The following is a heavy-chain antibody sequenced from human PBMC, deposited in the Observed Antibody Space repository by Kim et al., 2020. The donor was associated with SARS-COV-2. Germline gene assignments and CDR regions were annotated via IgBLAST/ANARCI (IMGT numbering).Heavy chain of an antibody. CDR2: IYHSGST. V-gene: IGHV4-4*02. Sequence: SETLSLTCGVSGDSISHSNLWSWVRQPPGKGLEWIGEIYHSGSTNYNTSLKSRVAISVDKSTNQFSLRLSSVTAADTAVYYCARVGPYYSYGMDVWGQGTTVTVSS. J-gene: IGHJ6*02. CDR1: GDSISHSNL. CDR3: ARVGPYYSYGMDV.